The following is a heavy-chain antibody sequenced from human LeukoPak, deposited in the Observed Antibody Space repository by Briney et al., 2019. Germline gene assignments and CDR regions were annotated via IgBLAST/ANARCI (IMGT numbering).Heavy chain of an antibody. CDR3: ARDPRNYYGSGSYSGAFDI. CDR2: INAGNGIT. Sequence: ASVKVSCKASGYTFTSYAMHWVRQAPGQRLEWMGWINAGNGITKYSQKFQGRVTITRDTSASTAYMELSSLRSEDTAVYYCARDPRNYYGSGSYSGAFDIWGQGTMVTVSS. V-gene: IGHV1-3*01. CDR1: GYTFTSYA. D-gene: IGHD3-10*01. J-gene: IGHJ3*02.